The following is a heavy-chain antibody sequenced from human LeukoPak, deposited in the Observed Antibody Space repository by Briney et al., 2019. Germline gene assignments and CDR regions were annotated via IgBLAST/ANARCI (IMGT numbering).Heavy chain of an antibody. J-gene: IGHJ3*02. CDR1: GFTLSSYA. V-gene: IGHV3-7*01. Sequence: GGSLRLSCAASGFTLSSYAMSWVRQAPGKGLEWVANIKQDGSEKYYVDSVKGRFTISRDNAKSSLYLQMNSLRAEDTAVYYCATQLGPFNAFDIWGQGTMVTVSS. CDR2: IKQDGSEK. D-gene: IGHD1-1*01. CDR3: ATQLGPFNAFDI.